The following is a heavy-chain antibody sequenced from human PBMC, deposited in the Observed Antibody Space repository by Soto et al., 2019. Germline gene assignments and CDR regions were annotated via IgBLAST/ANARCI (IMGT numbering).Heavy chain of an antibody. V-gene: IGHV4-39*01. D-gene: IGHD3-9*01. CDR2: IYYSGST. Sequence: QLQLQESGPGLVKPSETLSLTFTVSGGSISSSSYYWGWIRQPPGKGLEWIGSIYYSGSTYYNPSIKSRVTISVDTSTNQFTLKLSSVTAADTAVYSCEINYDILTGYRNFDYWGQGTLVTVSS. CDR1: GGSISSSSYY. CDR3: EINYDILTGYRNFDY. J-gene: IGHJ4*02.